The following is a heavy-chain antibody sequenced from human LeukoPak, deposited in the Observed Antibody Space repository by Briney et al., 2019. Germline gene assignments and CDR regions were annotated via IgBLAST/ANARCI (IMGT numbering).Heavy chain of an antibody. D-gene: IGHD3-10*01. Sequence: GASVKVSCKASGGTFSSYAISWVRQAPGQGLEWMGGIIPIFGTANYAQKFQGRVTITADESTSTAYMELSSLRSEDTAVYYCARAAYGSGSYYNDYYYYYMDVWGKGTTVTVSS. CDR2: IIPIFGTA. V-gene: IGHV1-69*13. CDR3: ARAAYGSGSYYNDYYYYYMDV. J-gene: IGHJ6*03. CDR1: GGTFSSYA.